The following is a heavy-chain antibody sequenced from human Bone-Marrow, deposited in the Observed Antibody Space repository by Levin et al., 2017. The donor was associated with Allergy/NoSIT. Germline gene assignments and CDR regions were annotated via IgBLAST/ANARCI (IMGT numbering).Heavy chain of an antibody. CDR1: GFTFSSYA. CDR3: ARERDSSGYYSFFDY. J-gene: IGHJ4*02. CDR2: ISYDGSNK. Sequence: GGSLRLSCAASGFTFSSYAMHWVRQAPGKGLEWVAVISYDGSNKYYADSVKGRFTISRDNSKNTLYLQMNSLRAEDTAVYYCARERDSSGYYSFFDYWGQGTLVTVSS. D-gene: IGHD3-22*01. V-gene: IGHV3-30*04.